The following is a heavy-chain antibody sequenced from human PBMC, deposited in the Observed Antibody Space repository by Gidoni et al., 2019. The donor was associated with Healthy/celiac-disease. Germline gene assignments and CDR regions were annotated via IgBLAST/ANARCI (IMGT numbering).Heavy chain of an antibody. CDR1: GGSVSSGSYY. CDR2: IYYSGST. V-gene: IGHV4-61*01. D-gene: IGHD2-15*01. Sequence: QVQLQESGPGLVKPSETLSLTCTVSGGSVSSGSYYWSWIRQPPGQGLEWIGYIYYSGSTNYNPSLKSRVTISVDTSKNQFSLKLSAVTAADTAVYYCARAGGVVVTMDVWGKGTTVTVSS. J-gene: IGHJ6*03. CDR3: ARAGGVVVTMDV.